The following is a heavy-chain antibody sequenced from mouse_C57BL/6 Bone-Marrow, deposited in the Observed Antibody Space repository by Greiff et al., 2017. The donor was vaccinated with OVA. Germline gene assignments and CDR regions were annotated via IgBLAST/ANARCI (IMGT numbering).Heavy chain of an antibody. CDR2: IDHSDSET. Sequence: LHQPGAALVRPGSSVKLSCKASGYTFTSYWMHWVKPRPIQGLEWIGNIDHSDSETHYTQKFKDKATLTVDKSSITAYMQLRRLTSEDSAFYSCARFGNWDGDYWGQGTTLTVSS. CDR1: GYTFTSYW. V-gene: IGHV1-52*01. CDR3: ARFGNWDGDY. J-gene: IGHJ2*01. D-gene: IGHD4-1*01.